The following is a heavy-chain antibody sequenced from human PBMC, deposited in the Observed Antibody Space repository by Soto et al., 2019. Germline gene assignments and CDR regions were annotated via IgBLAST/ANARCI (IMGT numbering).Heavy chain of an antibody. V-gene: IGHV1-46*01. CDR2: ITPSSGST. CDR1: GYTFTTYY. Sequence: QVQLVQSGAEVKNPGASVKVSCKASGYTFTTYYLHWLRQARGQGLEWMGIITPSSGSTRYEQKSQDIVNMTRDTSTNTVYIELSSLSSEDTAVYYCARAVSTKPAANDYWGQGTLVNVSS. CDR3: ARAVSTKPAANDY. D-gene: IGHD4-17*01. J-gene: IGHJ4*02.